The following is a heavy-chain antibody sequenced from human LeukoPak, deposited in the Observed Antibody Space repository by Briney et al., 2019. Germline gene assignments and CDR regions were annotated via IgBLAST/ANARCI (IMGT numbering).Heavy chain of an antibody. CDR3: AKHEAGFWSCFDS. D-gene: IGHD3-3*01. J-gene: IGHJ4*02. Sequence: GGSLRLSCEASGFTFSSYAMAWVRQAPGKGLEWVSSISDYTGGTYSADSVKGRFSISRDNSKSTLFLEMNSLRAEDTAVYYCAKHEAGFWSCFDSWGQGTLVTVSS. V-gene: IGHV3-23*01. CDR2: ISDYTGGT. CDR1: GFTFSSYA.